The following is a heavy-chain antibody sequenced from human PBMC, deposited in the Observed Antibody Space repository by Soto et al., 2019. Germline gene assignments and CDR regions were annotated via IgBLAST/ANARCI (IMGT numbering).Heavy chain of an antibody. CDR2: TSSSGSTI. Sequence: PGGSLRLSCAASGFTFSDYYMSWIRQAPGKGLEWVSYTSSSGSTIYYAGSVKGRFTISRDNAKNSLYLQMNSLRAEDTAVYYCASREYSYGPVDYWGQGTLVTVSS. J-gene: IGHJ4*02. D-gene: IGHD5-18*01. CDR1: GFTFSDYY. CDR3: ASREYSYGPVDY. V-gene: IGHV3-11*01.